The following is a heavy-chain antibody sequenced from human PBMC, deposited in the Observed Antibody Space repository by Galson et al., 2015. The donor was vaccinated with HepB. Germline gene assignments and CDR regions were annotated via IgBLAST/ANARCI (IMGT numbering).Heavy chain of an antibody. CDR3: ATVEARWELLFGDY. CDR1: GYTLTELS. V-gene: IGHV1-24*01. J-gene: IGHJ4*02. CDR2: FDPEDGET. D-gene: IGHD1-26*01. Sequence: SVKVSCKGSGYTLTELSMHWVRQAPGKGLEWMGGFDPEDGETIYAQKFQGRVTMTEDTSTDTAYMELSSLRSEDTAVYYCATVEARWELLFGDYWGQGTLVTVSS.